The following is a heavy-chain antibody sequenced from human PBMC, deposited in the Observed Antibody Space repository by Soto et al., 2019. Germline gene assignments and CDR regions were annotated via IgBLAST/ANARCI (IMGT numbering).Heavy chain of an antibody. D-gene: IGHD3-10*01. CDR3: ATPTPVRGAMITNIYLDF. Sequence: SVKVSCKISGHTLTASSIYWVRQAPVKGLEWMGGFDPAGGEAIYAQKWHVRVTVTEDTDTDTAYMELCCLKSYYKAIYSCATPTPVRGAMITNIYLDFWSQGTPVTGS. J-gene: IGHJ4*02. V-gene: IGHV1-24*01. CDR1: GHTLTASS. CDR2: FDPAGGEA.